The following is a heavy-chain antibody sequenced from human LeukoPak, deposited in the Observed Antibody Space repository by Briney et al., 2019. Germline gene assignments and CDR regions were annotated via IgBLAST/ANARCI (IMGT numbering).Heavy chain of an antibody. CDR3: ARGPPRGKYYYMDV. D-gene: IGHD1-1*01. CDR1: GFTFSSFD. Sequence: GGSLRLSCAASGFTFSSFDMHWVRQPTGQGLEWVSTIGTASDTYYPGSVEGRFTLSRDNAKNSLYLQMNSLTAGDMAVYYCARGPPRGKYYYMDVWGKGTTVTVSS. CDR2: IGTASDT. J-gene: IGHJ6*03. V-gene: IGHV3-13*01.